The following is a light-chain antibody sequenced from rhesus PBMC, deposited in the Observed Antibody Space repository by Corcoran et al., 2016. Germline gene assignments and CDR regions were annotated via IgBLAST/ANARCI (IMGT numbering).Light chain of an antibody. CDR2: KAS. CDR3: PRYNSVPYG. Sequence: DIQMTQSPSSLSASVGDRVTITCRASQDISTWLAWYQQKPGKAPKLLIYKASSLQSGVPSRFRGAGSGTEFSLTINSLQPEDFATFHCPRYNSVPYGFGQGTKVEIK. J-gene: IGKJ2*01. CDR1: QDISTW. V-gene: IGKV1-21*01.